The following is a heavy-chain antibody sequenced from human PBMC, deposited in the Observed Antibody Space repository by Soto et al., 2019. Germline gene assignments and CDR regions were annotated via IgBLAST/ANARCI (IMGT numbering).Heavy chain of an antibody. D-gene: IGHD6-13*01. CDR3: AKAIAAAGKRGEVYFDY. J-gene: IGHJ4*02. CDR2: ISYDGSNK. Sequence: QVQLVESGGGVVQPGRSLRLSCAASGFTFSSYGMHWVRQAPGKGLEWVAVISYDGSNKYYADSVKGRFTISRDNSKNTLYLQMNSLRAEDTAVYYCAKAIAAAGKRGEVYFDYWGQGTLVTGSS. CDR1: GFTFSSYG. V-gene: IGHV3-30*18.